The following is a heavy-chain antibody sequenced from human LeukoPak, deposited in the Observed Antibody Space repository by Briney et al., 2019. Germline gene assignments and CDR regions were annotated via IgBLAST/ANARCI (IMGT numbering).Heavy chain of an antibody. CDR1: GFTFSSYA. V-gene: IGHV3-23*01. CDR2: ISGSGGGT. J-gene: IGHJ4*02. Sequence: GGSLRLSCAASGFTFSSYAMSWVRQAPGKGLEWVSGISGSGGGTYYADSVKGRFTISRDNSKNTLYLQMNSLRAEDTAVYHCASHYGAVTTYFDYWGQGTLVTVSS. D-gene: IGHD4-17*01. CDR3: ASHYGAVTTYFDY.